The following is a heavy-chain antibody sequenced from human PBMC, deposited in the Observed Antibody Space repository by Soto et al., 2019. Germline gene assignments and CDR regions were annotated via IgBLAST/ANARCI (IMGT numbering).Heavy chain of an antibody. V-gene: IGHV3-48*02. CDR3: ARASLRRRYHESNFDY. CDR1: GFTFSSYS. J-gene: IGHJ4*02. CDR2: ISSSSSTI. D-gene: IGHD1-26*01. Sequence: GGSLRLSCAASGFTFSSYSMNWVRQAPGKGLEWVSYISSSSSTIYYADSVKGRFTISRDNAKNSLYLQMNSLRDEDTAVYYCARASLRRRYHESNFDYWGQGTLVTVSS.